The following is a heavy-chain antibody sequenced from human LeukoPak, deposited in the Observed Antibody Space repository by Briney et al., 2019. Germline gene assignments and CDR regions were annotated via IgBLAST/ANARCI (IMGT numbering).Heavy chain of an antibody. D-gene: IGHD6-19*01. CDR2: IYPGDSDT. Sequence: GESLKISCKGSEYSFTNYWIGWVRQMPGKGLEWIGIIYPGDSDTRYSPSSQGQVTISADKSISTAYLQWSSLKASDTAMYYCARGRAVAGSDFDFWGQGTLVTVSS. J-gene: IGHJ4*02. CDR1: EYSFTNYW. CDR3: ARGRAVAGSDFDF. V-gene: IGHV5-51*01.